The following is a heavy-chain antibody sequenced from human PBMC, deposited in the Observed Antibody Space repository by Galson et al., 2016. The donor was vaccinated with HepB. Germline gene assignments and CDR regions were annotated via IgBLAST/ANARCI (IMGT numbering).Heavy chain of an antibody. V-gene: IGHV3-15*01. CDR2: IKTKSDGGAA. CDR1: GFTFTDAW. Sequence: SLRLSCAASGFTFTDAWMSWVRQAPGKGLEWVGRIKTKSDGGAADYAAPVKGRFTISGDDSKNTLYLQMTGLKTEDTAVYYCTTVLSTASMSGWYDWGFDSWGQGTLVTVSS. J-gene: IGHJ4*02. CDR3: TTVLSTASMSGWYDWGFDS. D-gene: IGHD6-19*01.